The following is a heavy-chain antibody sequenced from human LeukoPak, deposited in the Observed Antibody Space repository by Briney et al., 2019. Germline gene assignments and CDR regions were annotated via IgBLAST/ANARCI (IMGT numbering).Heavy chain of an antibody. J-gene: IGHJ4*02. CDR2: ISASGSTI. CDR3: ARRGYDSSAYSSSAFDY. V-gene: IGHV3-48*03. D-gene: IGHD3-22*01. Sequence: PGGSLRLSCAASGFTFSAYEMNWGRQAPGRGLEWLSYISASGSTIYYANSVKGRFTISRDNAKNSLYLQMNSLGAEDTALYYCARRGYDSSAYSSSAFDYWGQGTLVSVSS. CDR1: GFTFSAYE.